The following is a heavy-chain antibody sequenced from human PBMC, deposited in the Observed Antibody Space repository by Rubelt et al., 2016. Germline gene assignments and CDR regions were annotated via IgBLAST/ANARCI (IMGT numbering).Heavy chain of an antibody. J-gene: IGHJ3*02. V-gene: IGHV4-39*01. CDR1: GGSLRSSNFY. Sequence: QLQLLESGPGLVKPSETLSLICSVSGGSLRSSNFYWGWIRQHPGKGLEWIGITSYAGNTYYDPPLKARVTISVDRSKGHVTLKRGPGSTADTAVDYCARMPGLSGWSGAFDIWGQGTMVTVSS. CDR3: ARMPGLSGWSGAFDI. D-gene: IGHD6-19*01. CDR2: TSYAGNT.